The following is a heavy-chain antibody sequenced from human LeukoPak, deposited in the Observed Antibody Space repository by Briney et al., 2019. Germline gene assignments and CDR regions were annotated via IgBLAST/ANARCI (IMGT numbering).Heavy chain of an antibody. Sequence: SETLSLTCTVSGYSISGGYYWGWIRQPPGKGLEWIGSIYHSGSTYYNPSLKSRVTISVDTSKNQFSLKLSSVTAADTAVYYCARDYRKSSTGSPGPWGQGTLVTVSS. J-gene: IGHJ5*02. CDR1: GYSISGGYY. CDR2: IYHSGST. CDR3: ARDYRKSSTGSPGP. V-gene: IGHV4-38-2*02. D-gene: IGHD3-10*01.